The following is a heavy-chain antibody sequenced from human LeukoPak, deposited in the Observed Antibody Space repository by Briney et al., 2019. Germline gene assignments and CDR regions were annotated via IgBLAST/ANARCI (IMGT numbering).Heavy chain of an antibody. J-gene: IGHJ4*02. CDR2: IKQDGSEK. V-gene: IGHV3-7*01. Sequence: GGSLSLSCAASGFTFSSYWMSWVRQAPGKGLEWVANIKQDGSEKYYVDSRKGRFTIARDNAKNSLYLQMNSLRAEDTAVYYCARRSKGANYFDHWGQGTLVTVSS. CDR1: GFTFSSYW. D-gene: IGHD3-16*01. CDR3: ARRSKGANYFDH.